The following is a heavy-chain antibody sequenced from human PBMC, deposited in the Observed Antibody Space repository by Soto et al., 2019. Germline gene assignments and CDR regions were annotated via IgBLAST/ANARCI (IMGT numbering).Heavy chain of an antibody. D-gene: IGHD6-13*01. CDR3: ARHLQQGTLFDY. Sequence: PSETLSLTCTVSGGSIRSYYWSWIRQPPGKGLEWIGYIYYSGSTNYNPSLKSRVTISVDTSKNQFSLKLSSVTAADTAVYYCARHLQQGTLFDYWGQGTLVTVSS. CDR2: IYYSGST. CDR1: GGSIRSYY. V-gene: IGHV4-59*08. J-gene: IGHJ4*02.